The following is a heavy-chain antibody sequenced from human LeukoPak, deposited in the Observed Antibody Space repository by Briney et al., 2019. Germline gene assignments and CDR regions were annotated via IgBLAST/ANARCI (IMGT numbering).Heavy chain of an antibody. CDR2: INHSGST. Sequence: SETLSLTCAVYGGSFSGYYWSWILQPPGKGLEWIGEINHSGSTNYNPSLKSRVTISVDTSKNQFSLKLSSVTAADTAVYYCAIYHSATFRPRSYYSANWGQGALVTVSS. D-gene: IGHD3-10*01. CDR3: AIYHSATFRPRSYYSAN. J-gene: IGHJ4*02. V-gene: IGHV4-34*01. CDR1: GGSFSGYY.